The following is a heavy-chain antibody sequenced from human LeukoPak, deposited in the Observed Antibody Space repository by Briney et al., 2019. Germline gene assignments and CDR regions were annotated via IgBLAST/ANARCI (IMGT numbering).Heavy chain of an antibody. Sequence: ASVKVSCKASGYTFTGYYMHWVRQAPGQGLEWMGWINPDSGGTKYAQNFQGRVTMARDTSISTAYMELSRLRSDDTAVYYCTRLGGTTYDYWGQGALVTASS. CDR3: TRLGGTTYDY. D-gene: IGHD2/OR15-2a*01. J-gene: IGHJ4*02. CDR1: GYTFTGYY. V-gene: IGHV1-2*02. CDR2: INPDSGGT.